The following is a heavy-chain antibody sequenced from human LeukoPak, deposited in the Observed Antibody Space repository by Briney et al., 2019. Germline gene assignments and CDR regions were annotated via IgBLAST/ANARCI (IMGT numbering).Heavy chain of an antibody. V-gene: IGHV1-2*02. J-gene: IGHJ6*03. CDR1: GYTFTGYY. Sequence: ASVKVSCKASGYTFTGYYMHWVRQAPGQGLEWMGWINPNSGGTNYAQKFQGRVTMTRDTSISTAYMELSRLRSDDTAVYYCARGIGGGFGELLSSYYYYYMDVWSKGTTVTVSS. CDR2: INPNSGGT. CDR3: ARGIGGGFGELLSSYYYYYMDV. D-gene: IGHD3-10*01.